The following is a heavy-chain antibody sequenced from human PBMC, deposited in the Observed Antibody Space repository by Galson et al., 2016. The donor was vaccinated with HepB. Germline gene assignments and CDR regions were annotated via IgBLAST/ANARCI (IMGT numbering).Heavy chain of an antibody. CDR2: IGTAGDT. J-gene: IGHJ6*02. V-gene: IGHV3-13*01. CDR1: GFTFRNYD. CDR3: ARGNYGDYAAEGSAMDV. Sequence: SLRLSCAVSGFTFRNYDMHWVRQGTGETLEWVSTIGTAGDTYYPGSVRGRFTISRQNAKNSLYLQMNNLRAGDTAVYYCARGNYGDYAAEGSAMDVGGQGTAVIGSS. D-gene: IGHD4-17*01.